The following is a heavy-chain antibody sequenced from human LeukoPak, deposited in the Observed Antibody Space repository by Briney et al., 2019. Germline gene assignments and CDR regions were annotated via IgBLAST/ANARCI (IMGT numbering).Heavy chain of an antibody. J-gene: IGHJ5*02. V-gene: IGHV1-2*02. CDR3: ASPGYSSSGNWFDP. CDR2: INPNSGGT. CDR1: GYTFTGYY. Sequence: ASVTVSCKASGYTFTGYYMHWVRQAPGQGLEWVGWINPNSGGTNYAQKFQGGVTMTRDTSISTAYMELSRLRSDDTAVYYCASPGYSSSGNWFDPWGQGTLVTVPS. D-gene: IGHD6-13*01.